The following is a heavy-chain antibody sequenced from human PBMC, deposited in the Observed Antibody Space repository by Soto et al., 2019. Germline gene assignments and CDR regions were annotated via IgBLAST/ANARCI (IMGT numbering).Heavy chain of an antibody. Sequence: GSLLGSCAASGFTFSSYGMHGVRQAPGKGLEWVAVISYDGSNKYYADSVKGRFTISRDNSKNTLYLQMNSLRAEDTAVYYCAKTTSPSYYYDSSGYYRFDPWGQGALVTVYS. D-gene: IGHD3-22*01. V-gene: IGHV3-30*18. CDR1: GFTFSSYG. CDR3: AKTTSPSYYYDSSGYYRFDP. J-gene: IGHJ5*02. CDR2: ISYDGSNK.